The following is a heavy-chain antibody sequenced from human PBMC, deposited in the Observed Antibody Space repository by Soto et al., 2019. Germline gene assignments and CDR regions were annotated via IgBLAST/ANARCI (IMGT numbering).Heavy chain of an antibody. J-gene: IGHJ4*02. D-gene: IGHD4-17*01. V-gene: IGHV3-23*01. CDR1: GLTFTNYA. Sequence: EVQLLESGGGLVQPGGSLRLSCAASGLTFTNYAMSWVRPAPGKGLDWVLGISGSGGSTYYAYSVKGRFTISRDNSKNTLYLQMSSLRAEDTAVYYCATYGGNRYFDYWGQGTLVTVSS. CDR3: ATYGGNRYFDY. CDR2: ISGSGGST.